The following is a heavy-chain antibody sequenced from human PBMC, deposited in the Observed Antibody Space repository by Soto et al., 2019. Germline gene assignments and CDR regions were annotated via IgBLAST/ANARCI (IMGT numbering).Heavy chain of an antibody. D-gene: IGHD3-10*01. J-gene: IGHJ4*02. V-gene: IGHV3-53*02. CDR3: ARVPGRL. Sequence: QLVETGGGLIQPGTSLPLSCAASGFSVSRNYMTWVRQAPGKGLEWVSVGYSGGATFYADSVKGRFILSRDDSQNTMYLQMNNLRAEDTAVYYCARVPGRLWGRGTLVTVAS. CDR2: GYSGGAT. CDR1: GFSVSRNY.